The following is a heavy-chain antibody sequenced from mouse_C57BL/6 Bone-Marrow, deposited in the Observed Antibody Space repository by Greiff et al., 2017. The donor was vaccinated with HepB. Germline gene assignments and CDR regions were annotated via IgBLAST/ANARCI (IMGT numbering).Heavy chain of an antibody. CDR1: GYTFTSYW. CDR2: IDPSDSYT. Sequence: VQLQQPGAELVMPGASVKLSCKASGYTFTSYWMHWVKQRPGQGLEWIGEIDPSDSYTNYNQKFKGKSTLTVDKSSSTAYMQLSSLTSEDSAVYYCAREGENWVSFDYWGQGTTLTVSS. J-gene: IGHJ2*01. D-gene: IGHD6-2*01. V-gene: IGHV1-69*01. CDR3: AREGENWVSFDY.